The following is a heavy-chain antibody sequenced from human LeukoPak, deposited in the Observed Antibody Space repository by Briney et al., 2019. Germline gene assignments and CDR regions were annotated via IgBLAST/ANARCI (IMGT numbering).Heavy chain of an antibody. Sequence: SETLSLTCAVYGGSFSGYYWSWIRRPTGKRLECIGEINHSGSTNYNPSLKSRVTISVDTSKNQFSLKLSPVTAADTAVYYWARASSSSWYPHFDYWGQGTLVTVSS. CDR2: INHSGST. D-gene: IGHD6-13*01. V-gene: IGHV4-34*01. CDR3: ARASSSSWYPHFDY. CDR1: GGSFSGYY. J-gene: IGHJ4*02.